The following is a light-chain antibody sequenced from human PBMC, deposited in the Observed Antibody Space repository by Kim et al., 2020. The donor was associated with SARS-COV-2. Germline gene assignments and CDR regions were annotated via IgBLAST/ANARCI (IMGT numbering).Light chain of an antibody. CDR3: CSYVGSYTRV. CDR2: NVS. CDR1: SSDVGGYNY. J-gene: IGLJ3*02. V-gene: IGLV2-11*01. Sequence: QSALTQPRSVSGSPGQSVTISCTGTSSDVGGYNYVSWYQQHPGKAPKVMIYNVSKRPSGVPDRFSGSKSGNTASLTISGLQAEDEADYYCCSYVGSYTRVFCGGTKLTVL.